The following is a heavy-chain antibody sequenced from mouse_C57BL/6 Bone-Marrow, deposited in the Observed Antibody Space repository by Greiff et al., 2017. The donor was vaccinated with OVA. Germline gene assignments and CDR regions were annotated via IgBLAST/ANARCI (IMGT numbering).Heavy chain of an antibody. CDR1: GYTFTSYW. Sequence: QVQLQQPGAELVMPGASVKLSCKASGYTFTSYWMHWVKQRPGQGLEWIGELDPSDSYTNYNQKFKGKSTLTVDKSSSTAYMQRSSLTSEDSAVYYCARRDYDSHWYFDVWGTGTTVTVSS. J-gene: IGHJ1*03. CDR2: LDPSDSYT. CDR3: ARRDYDSHWYFDV. D-gene: IGHD2-4*01. V-gene: IGHV1-69*01.